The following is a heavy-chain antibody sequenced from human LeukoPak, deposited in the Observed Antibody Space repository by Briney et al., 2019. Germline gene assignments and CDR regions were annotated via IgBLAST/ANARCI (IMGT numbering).Heavy chain of an antibody. D-gene: IGHD5-12*01. V-gene: IGHV1-69*04. J-gene: IGHJ4*02. Sequence: SVKVSCKASGGTFSSYAISWVRQAPGQGLEWMGRVIPIFGIANYAQKFQGRVTITADKSTSTAYMELSSLRSEDTAVYYCARGGYDGLFDYWGQGTLVTVSS. CDR2: VIPIFGIA. CDR1: GGTFSSYA. CDR3: ARGGYDGLFDY.